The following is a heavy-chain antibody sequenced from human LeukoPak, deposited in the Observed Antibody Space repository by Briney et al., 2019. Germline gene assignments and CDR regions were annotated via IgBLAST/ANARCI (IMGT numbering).Heavy chain of an antibody. J-gene: IGHJ4*02. CDR2: ISSSSNTR. V-gene: IGHV3-48*01. Sequence: GGSLRLSCATSGFTVSSNYMSWVRQAPGKGLEWVSYISSSSNTRYYADSVKGRFPISRHNAKNSLSLQMNSLRAEDTAVYYCARDRNGNDYWGQGTLVTVSS. D-gene: IGHD1-14*01. CDR1: GFTVSSNY. CDR3: ARDRNGNDY.